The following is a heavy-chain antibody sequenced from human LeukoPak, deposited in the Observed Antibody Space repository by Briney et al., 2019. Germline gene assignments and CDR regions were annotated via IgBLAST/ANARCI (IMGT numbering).Heavy chain of an antibody. V-gene: IGHV3-7*01. Sequence: PGGSLRLSCAASGFTFGSYGMHWVRQAPGKGLEWVANIKQDGSEKYYVDSVKGRFTISRDNAKNSLYLQMNSLRAEDTAVYYCATVGSSWYSTWGLWGQGTLVTVSS. CDR3: ATVGSSWYSTWGL. J-gene: IGHJ4*02. D-gene: IGHD6-13*01. CDR2: IKQDGSEK. CDR1: GFTFGSYG.